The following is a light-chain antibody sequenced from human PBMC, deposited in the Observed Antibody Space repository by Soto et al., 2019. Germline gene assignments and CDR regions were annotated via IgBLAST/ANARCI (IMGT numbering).Light chain of an antibody. V-gene: IGKV1-39*01. CDR3: QQSYSTLWT. CDR2: AES. CDR1: QSISSY. Sequence: DIQMTQSPSSLSASVGDRVTITCRASQSISSYLNWYQQKPGKAPKLLIYAESSFQSGVPSRFSGSGSGTDFTLTISSLQPEDFATYYCQQSYSTLWTFGQGTKVEIK. J-gene: IGKJ1*01.